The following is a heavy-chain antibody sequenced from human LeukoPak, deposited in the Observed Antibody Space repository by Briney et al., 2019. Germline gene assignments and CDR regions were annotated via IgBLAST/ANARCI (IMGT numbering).Heavy chain of an antibody. CDR3: AKSSGYYYDSSGYVPFDY. D-gene: IGHD3-22*01. Sequence: GGSLRLSXAASGFTFSSYAMSWVCQAPGKGLEWVSAISGSGGSTYYADAVKGRFTISRDNSKNTLYLQMNSLRAEDTAVYYCAKSSGYYYDSSGYVPFDYWGQGTLVTVSS. J-gene: IGHJ4*02. V-gene: IGHV3-23*01. CDR2: ISGSGGST. CDR1: GFTFSSYA.